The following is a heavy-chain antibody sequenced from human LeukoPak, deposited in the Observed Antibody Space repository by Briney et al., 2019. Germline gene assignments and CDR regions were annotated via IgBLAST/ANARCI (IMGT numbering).Heavy chain of an antibody. CDR3: ARTGAVGREDAFDI. V-gene: IGHV4-39*01. CDR1: GGSISSSSYY. D-gene: IGHD1-26*01. J-gene: IGHJ3*02. Sequence: SETLSLTCTVSGGSISSSSYYWGWIRQPPGKGLEWIGSIYYSGSTYYNPSLKSRVTISVDTSKDQFSLKLSSVTAADTAVYYCARTGAVGREDAFDIWGQGTMVTVSS. CDR2: IYYSGST.